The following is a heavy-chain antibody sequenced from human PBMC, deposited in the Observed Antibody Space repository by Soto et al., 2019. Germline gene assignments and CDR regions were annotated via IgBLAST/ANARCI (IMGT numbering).Heavy chain of an antibody. Sequence: EVQLAESGGGLAQPGGSLRLSCAASGFTLSGYAMDWVRQAPGKGLEYDSGISSNGVGTYYANSVQGRFTISRDNSKNTVYLQMGSLRPEDMAVYYCARRARPDFYYMDVWGKGTTVTVS. J-gene: IGHJ6*03. V-gene: IGHV3-64*01. CDR1: GFTLSGYA. CDR3: ARRARPDFYYMDV. D-gene: IGHD6-6*01. CDR2: ISSNGVGT.